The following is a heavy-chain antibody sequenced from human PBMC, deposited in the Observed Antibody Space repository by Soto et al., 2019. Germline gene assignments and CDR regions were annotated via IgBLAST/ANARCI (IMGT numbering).Heavy chain of an antibody. J-gene: IGHJ4*02. CDR1: GGTFSSYA. Sequence: SVKVSCKASGGTFSSYAISWVRQAPGQGLEWMGGIIPIFGTADYAQKFQGRVTITADDFTSTAYMELSSLRSEDTAVYYCAKYSSGWSFDYWGQGTLVTVSS. CDR2: IIPIFGTA. V-gene: IGHV1-69*13. D-gene: IGHD6-19*01. CDR3: AKYSSGWSFDY.